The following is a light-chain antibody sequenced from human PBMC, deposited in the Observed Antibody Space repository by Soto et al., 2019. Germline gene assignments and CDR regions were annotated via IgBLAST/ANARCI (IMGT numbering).Light chain of an antibody. J-gene: IGKJ2*01. Sequence: IVMTQSPLSLPVTPGEPASISCRPSQSLLHSNGYNYLNWYLQKPGHPPQLLIYLGPNRASGVPDRSSGNISGTDSTLTISRVETKDVGVYDCMQTRQTPNTFGRGTKLESK. CDR2: LGP. CDR1: QSLLHSNGYNY. V-gene: IGKV2-28*01. CDR3: MQTRQTPNT.